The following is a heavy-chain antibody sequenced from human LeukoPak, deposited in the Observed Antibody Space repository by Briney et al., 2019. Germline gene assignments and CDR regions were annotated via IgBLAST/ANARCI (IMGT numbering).Heavy chain of an antibody. Sequence: GASVKVSCKASGYTFTGYYMHWVRQAPGQGLEWMGWINPNSGGTNYAQKFQGRVTMTRDTSIITVYMELTRLRSDDTAVYYCAREEDTAMVTDWFDPWGQGTLVTVSS. V-gene: IGHV1-2*02. D-gene: IGHD5-18*01. CDR3: AREEDTAMVTDWFDP. CDR1: GYTFTGYY. J-gene: IGHJ5*02. CDR2: INPNSGGT.